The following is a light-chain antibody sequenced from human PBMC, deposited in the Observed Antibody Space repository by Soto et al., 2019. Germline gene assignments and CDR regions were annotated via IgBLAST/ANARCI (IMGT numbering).Light chain of an antibody. Sequence: EIVLTQSPGTLSLSPGERATLSCRASQSFSGTYLAWYQQKPGQAPRLLIYAASTRATGIPDMFSGSGSGTDFTLTITRLQSSHFAVYHCRQCGSLPRITFGQGTRLEIK. J-gene: IGKJ5*01. V-gene: IGKV3-20*01. CDR2: AAS. CDR3: RQCGSLPRIT. CDR1: QSFSGTY.